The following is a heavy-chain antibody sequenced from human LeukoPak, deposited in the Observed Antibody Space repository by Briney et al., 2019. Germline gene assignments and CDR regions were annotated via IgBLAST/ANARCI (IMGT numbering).Heavy chain of an antibody. Sequence: PGGSLRLSCAASGFTFDDYAMHWVRQAPGKGLEWDSGISWNSGSIGYADSVKGRFTISRDNAKNSLYLQMNSLRAEDMALYYCAKDLTPSLRKLGIDYWGQGTLVTVSS. D-gene: IGHD4-23*01. CDR2: ISWNSGSI. CDR3: AKDLTPSLRKLGIDY. CDR1: GFTFDDYA. J-gene: IGHJ4*02. V-gene: IGHV3-9*03.